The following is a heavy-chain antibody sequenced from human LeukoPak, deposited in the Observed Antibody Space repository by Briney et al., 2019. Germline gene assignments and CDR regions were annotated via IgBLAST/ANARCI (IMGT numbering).Heavy chain of an antibody. CDR2: ISSSSSYI. CDR3: ARVRLLYYDILTGYFDY. V-gene: IGHV3-21*01. CDR1: GFTFTNYW. D-gene: IGHD3-9*01. Sequence: PGGSLRLSCAASGFTFTNYWMHWVRHAPGKGLEWVSSISSSSSYIYYADSVKGRFTISRDNAKNSLYLQMNSLRAEDTAVYYCARVRLLYYDILTGYFDYWGQGTLVTVSS. J-gene: IGHJ4*02.